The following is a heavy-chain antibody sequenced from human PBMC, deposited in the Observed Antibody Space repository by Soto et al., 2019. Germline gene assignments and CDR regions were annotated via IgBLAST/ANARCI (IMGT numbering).Heavy chain of an antibody. D-gene: IGHD2-2*02. Sequence: PGGSLRLSCVASGFTFRSYTMNWVRQAPGKGLEWVSGIRGFSPYAFYADSVKGRFTISRDNAQNSLFLQMNSLRAEDTAVYYCATQGTAHCSSTSCYTLVRDYWGQGTLVTVSS. V-gene: IGHV3-21*01. CDR3: ATQGTAHCSSTSCYTLVRDY. CDR2: IRGFSPYA. J-gene: IGHJ4*02. CDR1: GFTFRSYT.